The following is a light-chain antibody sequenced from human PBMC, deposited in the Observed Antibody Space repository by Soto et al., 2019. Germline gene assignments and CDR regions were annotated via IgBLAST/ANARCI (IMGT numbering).Light chain of an antibody. Sequence: EIVLTQSPGSLSLSPGERVTLSCRASQSVTSTYLAWYQQKPGQAPRLLIYDVSKRATGIPDRFSGSGSGTDFTLTITSLEPTDFAVYFRQQYGASPLTFGGGTKLEI. J-gene: IGKJ4*01. CDR2: DVS. V-gene: IGKV3-20*01. CDR3: QQYGASPLT. CDR1: QSVTSTY.